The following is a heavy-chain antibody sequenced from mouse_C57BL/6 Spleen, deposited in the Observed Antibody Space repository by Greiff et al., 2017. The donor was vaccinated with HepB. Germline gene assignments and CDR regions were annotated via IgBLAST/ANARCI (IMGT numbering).Heavy chain of an antibody. CDR1: GYTFTSYW. Sequence: QVQLQQPGAELVKPGASVKLSCKASGYTFTSYWMQWVKQRPGQGLEWIGEIDPSDSYTNYNQKFKGKATLTVDTSSSTAYMQLSSLTSEDSAVYYCASFYSNPILDVWGTGTTVTVSS. J-gene: IGHJ1*03. CDR2: IDPSDSYT. D-gene: IGHD2-5*01. V-gene: IGHV1-50*01. CDR3: ASFYSNPILDV.